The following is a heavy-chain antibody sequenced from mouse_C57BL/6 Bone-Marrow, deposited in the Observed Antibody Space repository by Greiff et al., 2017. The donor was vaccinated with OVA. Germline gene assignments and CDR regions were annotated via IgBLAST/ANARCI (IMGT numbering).Heavy chain of an antibody. CDR2: IYPGNSDT. Sequence: VQLQQSGTVLARPGASVKMSCKTSGYTFTSYWMHWVKQRPGPGLEWIGAIYPGNSDTSYNQKFKGKAKMNAVTTASTANMRLSSLTNEDSAVDYCLYDGYPDYAMDYWGQGTSVTVSS. V-gene: IGHV1-5*01. D-gene: IGHD2-3*01. CDR3: LYDGYPDYAMDY. CDR1: GYTFTSYW. J-gene: IGHJ4*01.